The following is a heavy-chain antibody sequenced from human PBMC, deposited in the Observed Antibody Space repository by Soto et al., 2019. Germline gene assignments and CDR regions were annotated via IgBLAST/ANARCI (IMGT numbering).Heavy chain of an antibody. J-gene: IGHJ6*02. CDR2: INYSGST. D-gene: IGHD2-2*03. CDR1: GGSFSGYY. V-gene: IGHV4-34*01. CDR3: ARLNGYCVSTNCHGYYGMDV. Sequence: PSETLSLTCAVYGGSFSGYYWSWIRQPPGKGLEWIGDINYSGSTNYNPSLMSRVTISVDTSKNQFSLRLSSVTAADTAVYYCARLNGYCVSTNCHGYYGMDVWGQGTTVTVSS.